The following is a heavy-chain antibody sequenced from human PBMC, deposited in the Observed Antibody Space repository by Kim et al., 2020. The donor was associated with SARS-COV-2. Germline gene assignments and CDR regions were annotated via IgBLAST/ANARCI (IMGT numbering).Heavy chain of an antibody. CDR2: IYTSGST. D-gene: IGHD3-10*01. V-gene: IGHV4-61*02. CDR1: GGSISSGSYY. Sequence: SETLSLTCTVSGGSISSGSYYWSWIRQPAGKGLEWIGRIYTSGSTNYNPSLKSRVTISVDTSKNQFSLKLSSVTAADTAVYYCARDRSGSGSYYYNWFDPWGQGTLVTVSS. J-gene: IGHJ5*02. CDR3: ARDRSGSGSYYYNWFDP.